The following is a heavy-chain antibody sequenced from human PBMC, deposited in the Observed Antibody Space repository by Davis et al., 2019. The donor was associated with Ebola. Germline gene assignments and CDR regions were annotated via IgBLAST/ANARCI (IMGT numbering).Heavy chain of an antibody. Sequence: SVKVSCKASGGTFSSYTISWVRQAPGQGLEWMGRIIPILGIANYAQKFQGRVTITADKSTSTAYMELSSLRSEDTAVYYCARPLATSGRAYDAFDIWGQGTVVTVSS. CDR1: GGTFSSYT. J-gene: IGHJ3*02. CDR2: IIPILGIA. CDR3: ARPLATSGRAYDAFDI. D-gene: IGHD6-13*01. V-gene: IGHV1-69*02.